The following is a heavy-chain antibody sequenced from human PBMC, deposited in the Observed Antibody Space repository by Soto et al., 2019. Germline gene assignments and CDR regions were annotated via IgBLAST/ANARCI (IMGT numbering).Heavy chain of an antibody. CDR1: GGTFSSYA. Sequence: QVQLVQSGAEVKKPGSSVKVSCKASGGTFSSYAISWVRQAPGQGLEWMGGIIPIFGTANYAQKFQGRVTMTADESTSPSYVELSSLRSEDTAVYYCARAAVYYDSSGYHYDAFDIWGQGTMVTVSS. CDR3: ARAAVYYDSSGYHYDAFDI. J-gene: IGHJ3*02. V-gene: IGHV1-69*01. CDR2: IIPIFGTA. D-gene: IGHD3-22*01.